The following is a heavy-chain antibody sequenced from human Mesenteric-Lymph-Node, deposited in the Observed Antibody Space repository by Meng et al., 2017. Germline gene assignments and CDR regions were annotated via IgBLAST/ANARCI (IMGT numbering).Heavy chain of an antibody. CDR3: ATEPYLNSGNGAFDF. V-gene: IGHV3-30*02. CDR1: GFTFSDYG. D-gene: IGHD3-10*01. Sequence: GASLKISCVGSGFTFSDYGMHWVRQAPGKGLDWVASIWHDGRYRFHEDSVKGRFTISRDNFQNTLYLQMNSLRVEDTALYYCATEPYLNSGNGAFDFWGQGTMVTVSS. J-gene: IGHJ3*01. CDR2: IWHDGRYR.